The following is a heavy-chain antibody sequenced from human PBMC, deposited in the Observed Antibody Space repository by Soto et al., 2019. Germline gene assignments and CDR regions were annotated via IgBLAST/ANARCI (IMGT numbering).Heavy chain of an antibody. J-gene: IGHJ4*02. CDR2: ISTRSHYI. CDR3: ARDSSTGYYLSDFDY. D-gene: IGHD3-9*01. V-gene: IGHV3-21*01. CDR1: GFTFSNYN. Sequence: GGSLRLSCAASGFTFSNYNMNWVRQAPGKGLGWVASISTRSHYIYYADSLKGRFTISRDNAKNSVDLQISSLRAEDTAVYYCARDSSTGYYLSDFDYWGQGTLVTVSS.